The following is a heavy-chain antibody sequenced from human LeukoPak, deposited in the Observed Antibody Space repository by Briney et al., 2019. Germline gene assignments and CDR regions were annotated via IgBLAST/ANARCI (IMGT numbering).Heavy chain of an antibody. CDR3: ARDRSPNCSGGSCYSDLDY. CDR1: GGTFSSYA. J-gene: IGHJ4*02. V-gene: IGHV1-69*05. Sequence: ASVKVSCKASGGTFSSYAISWVRQAPGQGLEWMGGIIPIFGTANCAQKFQGRVTITTDESTSTAYMELSSLRSEDTAVYYCARDRSPNCSGGSCYSDLDYWGQGTLVTVSS. CDR2: IIPIFGTA. D-gene: IGHD2-15*01.